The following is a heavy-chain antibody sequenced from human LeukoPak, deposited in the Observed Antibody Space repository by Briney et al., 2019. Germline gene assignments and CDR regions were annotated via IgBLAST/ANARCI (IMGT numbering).Heavy chain of an antibody. V-gene: IGHV3-30*02. D-gene: IGHD2-15*01. CDR2: IVHDGSRQ. CDR3: ANLDPYCSGGRCP. Sequence: GGSLRLSCAASGFTFSSYAMHWVRQAAGKGLDWVAFIVHDGSRQDYADSVRGRFTISRDNSKNTVYLQMYSLRPEDTAVYYCANLDPYCSGGRCPWGQGTLVSVSS. J-gene: IGHJ5*02. CDR1: GFTFSSYA.